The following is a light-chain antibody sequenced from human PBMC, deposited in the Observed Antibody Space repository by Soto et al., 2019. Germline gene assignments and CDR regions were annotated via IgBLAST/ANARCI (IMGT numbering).Light chain of an antibody. CDR2: AAS. Sequence: DIQMTQSPSSLSASVGDRVTITCRASQSISSYLNWYQQKPGKAPKALIYAASTLQSGVPSRFSGSGSGRDFTLTINWLQPEDFATYYCQQSYSTPRITFGQGTRLEIK. CDR3: QQSYSTPRIT. V-gene: IGKV1-39*01. CDR1: QSISSY. J-gene: IGKJ5*01.